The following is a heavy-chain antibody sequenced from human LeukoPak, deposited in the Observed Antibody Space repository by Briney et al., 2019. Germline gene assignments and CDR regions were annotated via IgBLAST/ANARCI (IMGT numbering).Heavy chain of an antibody. CDR1: GFTFSSYA. J-gene: IGHJ4*02. CDR3: AKDFSGWYYDFDY. V-gene: IGHV3-64*01. CDR2: ISSNGGST. Sequence: QAGGSLRLSCAASGFTFSSYAMHWVRQAPGKGLEYVSAISSNGGSTYYANSVKGRFTISRDNSKNTLSLQMNSLRAEDTAVYYCAKDFSGWYYDFDYWGQGTLVTVSS. D-gene: IGHD6-19*01.